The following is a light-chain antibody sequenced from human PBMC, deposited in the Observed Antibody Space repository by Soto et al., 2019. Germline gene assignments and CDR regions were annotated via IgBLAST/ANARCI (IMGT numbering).Light chain of an antibody. J-gene: IGLJ1*01. CDR1: SSDVGGYNY. V-gene: IGLV2-14*01. CDR3: SSPTRYNPRV. Sequence: QSALTQPASVSGSPGQSIAISCTGTSSDVGGYNYVSWYQQHPGKAPKLMIHEVSNRPSGVSDRFSGSKSGNTASLTISGLQADDEADYYCSSPTRYNPRVFGTGTKVTVL. CDR2: EVS.